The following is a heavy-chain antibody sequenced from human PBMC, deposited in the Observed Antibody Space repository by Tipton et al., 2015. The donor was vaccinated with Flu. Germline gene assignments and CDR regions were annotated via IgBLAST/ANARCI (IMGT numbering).Heavy chain of an antibody. CDR1: GYTFTSYG. Sequence: QSGAEVKKPGASVKVSCKASGYTFTSYGISWVRQAPGQGLEWMGWISAYNGNTNYAQKLQGRVTMTTDTSTSTAYMELRSLRSDDTAVYYCARDYDFWSGYTYYYYMDVWGKGTTVTVSS. CDR2: ISAYNGNT. J-gene: IGHJ6*03. D-gene: IGHD3-3*01. CDR3: ARDYDFWSGYTYYYYMDV. V-gene: IGHV1-18*04.